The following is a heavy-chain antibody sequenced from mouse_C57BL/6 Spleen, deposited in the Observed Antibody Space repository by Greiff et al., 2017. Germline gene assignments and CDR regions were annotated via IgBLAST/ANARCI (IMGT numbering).Heavy chain of an antibody. V-gene: IGHV5-4*01. CDR2: ISDGGSYT. Sequence: EVQVVESGGGLVKPGGSLKLSCAASGFTFSSSAMSWVRQTPEKRLEWVATISDGGSYTYYPDNVKGRFTISRDNAKNNLYLQMSHLKSEDTAMYYCARDRTTVVARWYCDVWGTGTTVTVSS. J-gene: IGHJ1*03. D-gene: IGHD1-1*01. CDR1: GFTFSSSA. CDR3: ARDRTTVVARWYCDV.